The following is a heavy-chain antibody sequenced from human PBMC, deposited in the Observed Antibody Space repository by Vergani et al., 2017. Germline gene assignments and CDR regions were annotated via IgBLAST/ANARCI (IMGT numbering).Heavy chain of an antibody. Sequence: QVQLVQSGAEVKKPGASVKVSCKASGYTFTSYGISWVRQAPGQGLEWMGWISAYNGNTNYAQKLPGRVTMTTDTSTSTAYTELRSLRSDDKAVYYCGNGDYGSGSYPLYWGQGTLLSVSS. J-gene: IGHJ4*02. D-gene: IGHD3-10*01. CDR1: GYTFTSYG. CDR3: GNGDYGSGSYPLY. V-gene: IGHV1-18*01. CDR2: ISAYNGNT.